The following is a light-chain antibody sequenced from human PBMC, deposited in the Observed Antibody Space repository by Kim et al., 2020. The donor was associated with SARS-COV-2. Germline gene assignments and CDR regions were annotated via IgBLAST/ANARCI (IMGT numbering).Light chain of an antibody. Sequence: LSPGAGATLSCRASPSVPGCYLAWFQQKPGQTPRLLIYDAYNRATGIPNRFSGSGSGTDFTLTISRLEAEDFAVYYCHQYGGSPRTFGQGTKLEI. CDR2: DAY. CDR1: PSVPGCY. J-gene: IGKJ2*01. CDR3: HQYGGSPRT. V-gene: IGKV3-20*01.